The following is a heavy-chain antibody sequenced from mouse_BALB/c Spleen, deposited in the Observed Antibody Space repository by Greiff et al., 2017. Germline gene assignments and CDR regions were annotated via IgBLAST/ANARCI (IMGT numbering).Heavy chain of an antibody. CDR2: INPDSSTI. CDR1: GFDFSRYW. V-gene: IGHV4-1*02. CDR3: ARRGYYAMDN. J-gene: IGHJ4*01. Sequence: EVKLLESGGGLVQPGGSLKLSCAASGFDFSRYWMSWVRQAPGKGLEWIGEINPDSSTINYTPSLKDKFIISRDNAKNTLYLQMSKVRSEDTALYYCARRGYYAMDNWGQGTSVTVST.